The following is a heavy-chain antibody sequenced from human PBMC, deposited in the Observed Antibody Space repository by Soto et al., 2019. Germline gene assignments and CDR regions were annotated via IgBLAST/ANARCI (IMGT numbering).Heavy chain of an antibody. V-gene: IGHV5-51*01. J-gene: IGHJ3*02. CDR3: GRLDGIAVAGGAFDI. CDR2: ISPGDSDT. D-gene: IGHD6-19*01. Sequence: PGESLKISCKGSGYSFTSYWIGWVRQMPGKGLEYMGIISPGDSDTRYSPSFRGQVTISADKSISTAYLQWSSLKASDTATYYCGRLDGIAVAGGAFDIWGQGTMVNVSS. CDR1: GYSFTSYW.